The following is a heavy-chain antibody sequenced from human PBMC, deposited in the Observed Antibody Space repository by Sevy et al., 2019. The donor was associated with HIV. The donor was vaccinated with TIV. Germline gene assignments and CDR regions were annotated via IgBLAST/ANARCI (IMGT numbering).Heavy chain of an antibody. J-gene: IGHJ1*01. V-gene: IGHV1-2*02. D-gene: IGHD3-3*01. CDR2: INPNSGDT. CDR1: GNTFTVYF. Sequence: ASVKVSCKASGNTFTVYFVYWVRQAPGQGLEWMGWINPNSGDTNYAQNFQGRVTMTSDASISTAYMELSSLTSDDTAVYYCARGVTIFGVDYYFHHWGPGALVTV. CDR3: ARGVTIFGVDYYFHH.